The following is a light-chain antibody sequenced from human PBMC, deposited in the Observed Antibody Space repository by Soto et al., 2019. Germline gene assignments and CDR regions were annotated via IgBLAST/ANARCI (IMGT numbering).Light chain of an antibody. CDR1: QTTSGF. V-gene: IGKV1-39*01. CDR2: AAA. CDR3: QHYNSYSEA. J-gene: IGKJ1*01. Sequence: DIQMTQSPSSLSASVGDRVTISCRASQTTSGFLNWYQQRPGKAPKLLIYAAASLQSGVPSRFSGSGSGTDFTLTISSLQPDDFATYYCQHYNSYSEAFGQGTKVELK.